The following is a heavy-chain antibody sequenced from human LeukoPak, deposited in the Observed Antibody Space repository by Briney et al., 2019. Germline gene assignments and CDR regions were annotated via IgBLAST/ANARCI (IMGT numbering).Heavy chain of an antibody. D-gene: IGHD6-19*01. CDR2: ISYDGNNK. V-gene: IGHV3-30*18. CDR1: GFTFSSYG. Sequence: GRSLRLSCAASGFTFSSYGMHWVRQAPGKGLEWVAVISYDGNNKYYADSVKGRFTISRDNSKNTLYLQMDNLRAEDTAVYYCAKYQWQWQPKGGFDYWGQGTLVTVSS. CDR3: AKYQWQWQPKGGFDY. J-gene: IGHJ4*02.